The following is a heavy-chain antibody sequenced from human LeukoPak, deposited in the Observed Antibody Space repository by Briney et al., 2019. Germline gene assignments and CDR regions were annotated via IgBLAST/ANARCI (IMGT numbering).Heavy chain of an antibody. CDR1: GYTFTSYD. CDR3: ARGNVYSSSSGIDY. V-gene: IGHV1-8*03. D-gene: IGHD6-6*01. J-gene: IGHJ4*02. Sequence: ASVKVSCKASGYTFTSYDINWVRQATGQGLEWMGWMNPNSGNTGYAQKFQGRVTITRNTSISTAYMELSSLRSEDTAVYYCARGNVYSSSSGIDYWGQGTLVTVSS. CDR2: MNPNSGNT.